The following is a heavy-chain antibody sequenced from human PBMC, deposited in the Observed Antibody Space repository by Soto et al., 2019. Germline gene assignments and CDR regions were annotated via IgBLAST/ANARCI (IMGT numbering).Heavy chain of an antibody. J-gene: IGHJ2*01. CDR2: IYSTGNT. V-gene: IGHV4-59*12. D-gene: IGHD6-19*01. CDR1: GGSISMYY. CDR3: VRDRRQWLQGFDL. Sequence: QAQLQESGPGLVQPSETLSLTCTVSGGSISMYYWTWVRQPPGKGLEWIGYIYSTGNTNYNPSLEGRVTISVDTSKSQFSLLLTSVTSADTAVYYCVRDRRQWLQGFDLWGRGTLVTVSS.